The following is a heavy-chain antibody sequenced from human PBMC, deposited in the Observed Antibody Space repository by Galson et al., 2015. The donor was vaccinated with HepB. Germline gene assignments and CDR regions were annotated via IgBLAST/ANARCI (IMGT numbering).Heavy chain of an antibody. J-gene: IGHJ4*02. CDR2: IYSGGRA. Sequence: SLRLSCAASGFTVSFNYMSWVRQAPGKGLEWVSVIYSGGRAYYADSVKGRFTTSRDNSKNTLYIQMNSLRAEDTAVYYCASTRSSWYPYFDYWGQGTLVTVSS. CDR1: GFTVSFNY. V-gene: IGHV3-66*02. CDR3: ASTRSSWYPYFDY. D-gene: IGHD6-13*01.